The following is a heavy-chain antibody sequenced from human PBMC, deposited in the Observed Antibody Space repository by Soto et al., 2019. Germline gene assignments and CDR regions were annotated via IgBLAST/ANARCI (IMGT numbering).Heavy chain of an antibody. D-gene: IGHD3-22*01. CDR2: ISYDGSNK. Sequence: PGGSLRLSCAASGFTFSSYGMHWVRQAPGKGLEWVAVISYDGSNKYYADSVKGRFTISRDNSKNTLYLQMNSLRAEDTAVYYCAKDPRMRYYYDSSGYYGNYFDYWGQGTLVTVSS. V-gene: IGHV3-30*18. CDR3: AKDPRMRYYYDSSGYYGNYFDY. CDR1: GFTFSSYG. J-gene: IGHJ4*02.